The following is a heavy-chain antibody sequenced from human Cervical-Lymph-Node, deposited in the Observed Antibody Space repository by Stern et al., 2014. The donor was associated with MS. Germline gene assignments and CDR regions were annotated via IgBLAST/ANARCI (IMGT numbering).Heavy chain of an antibody. CDR2: ISGSGGST. D-gene: IGHD6-13*01. CDR3: AKATSVAAAGTWFDY. V-gene: IGHV3-23*01. CDR1: GFTFSSYA. J-gene: IGHJ4*02. Sequence: TASGFTFSSYAVGWVRQAPGKGLEWVSGISGSGGSTYYADSVKGRFTISRDNSKNTLFLQMNSLRAEDTAVYYCAKATSVAAAGTWFDYWGQGTLGTVSS.